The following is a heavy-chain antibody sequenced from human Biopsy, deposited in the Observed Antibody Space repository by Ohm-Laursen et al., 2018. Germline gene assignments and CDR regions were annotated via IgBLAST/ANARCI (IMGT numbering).Heavy chain of an antibody. J-gene: IGHJ4*02. D-gene: IGHD3-16*01. CDR3: AKDSGGSPLGELFH. Sequence: GSLRLSCTASGFTFSDYYMNWIRQAPGKGLEWVSYISTSGTTRYYGDSVKGRFTISRDNAKNSLYLQMNSLRAEDTALYYCAKDSGGSPLGELFHWGQGNLVTVSS. CDR2: ISTSGTTR. V-gene: IGHV3-11*01. CDR1: GFTFSDYY.